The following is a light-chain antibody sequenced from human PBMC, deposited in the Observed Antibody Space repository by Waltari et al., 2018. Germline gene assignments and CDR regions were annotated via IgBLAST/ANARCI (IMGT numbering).Light chain of an antibody. Sequence: EIVMTQSPATLSVSPGQRATLSCRASQSVSSNLAWYQQKSGQAPRLLIYGASTRATGIPARFSGSGSGTEFTLTISSLQSEDIAVYYCQQYNNGPLTFGQGTKVQIK. J-gene: IGKJ1*01. CDR1: QSVSSN. V-gene: IGKV3-15*01. CDR2: GAS. CDR3: QQYNNGPLT.